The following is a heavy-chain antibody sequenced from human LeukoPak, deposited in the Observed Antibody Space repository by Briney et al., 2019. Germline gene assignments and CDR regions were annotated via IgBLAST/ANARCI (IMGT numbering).Heavy chain of an antibody. V-gene: IGHV4-59*11. Sequence: SETLSLTCTVSGGSISSHYWSWIRQPPGKGLEWIGYIYYSGSTNYNPSLKSRVTISVDTSKNQFSLKLSSVTAADTAVYYCAREGVAAADKLNWFDPWGQGTLVTVSS. D-gene: IGHD6-13*01. CDR1: GGSISSHY. CDR3: AREGVAAADKLNWFDP. CDR2: IYYSGST. J-gene: IGHJ5*02.